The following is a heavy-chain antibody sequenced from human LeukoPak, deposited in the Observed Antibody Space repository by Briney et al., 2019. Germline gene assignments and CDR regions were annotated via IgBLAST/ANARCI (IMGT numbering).Heavy chain of an antibody. CDR2: IYYSGRT. CDR1: GGSISTSY. Sequence: PSETLSLTCTISGGSISTSYWGWIRQPPGKGLECLGYIYYSGRTNYNPSLKSRVTISIDSSENQLSLKLTSVSAADTAVYYCARMLGREAYPPDHWGQGTLVTVSS. CDR3: ARMLGREAYPPDH. V-gene: IGHV4-59*01. D-gene: IGHD3-16*01. J-gene: IGHJ4*02.